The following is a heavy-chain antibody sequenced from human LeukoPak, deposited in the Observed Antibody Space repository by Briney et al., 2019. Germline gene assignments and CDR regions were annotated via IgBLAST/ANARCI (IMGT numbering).Heavy chain of an antibody. CDR2: INSDGRST. CDR1: GFTFSSYW. CDR3: ARRAGGYSHPYDY. D-gene: IGHD4-23*01. V-gene: IGHV3-74*01. J-gene: IGHJ4*02. Sequence: GGSLRLSCAASGFTFSSYWMHWVRQVPGKGLVWVSRINSDGRSTSYADSVKGRFTISRDISKNTLYLQMNGLRAEDTAVYYCARRAGGYSHPYDYWGQGILVTVSS.